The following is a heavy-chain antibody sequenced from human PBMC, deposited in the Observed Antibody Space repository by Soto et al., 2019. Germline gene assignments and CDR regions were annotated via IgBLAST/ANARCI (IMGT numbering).Heavy chain of an antibody. CDR3: ASATYYDGTGSVYYYGMDV. CDR1: GYTFTSYG. Sequence: QVQLVQSGAEVKKPGASVKVSCKASGYTFTSYGISWVRQAPGQGLEWMGWISAYNGNTNYAQKLQGRVTMTTDTSTSTAYMGMRSLRSDDTAVDYGASATYYDGTGSVYYYGMDVWGQGTTVTVSS. V-gene: IGHV1-18*01. CDR2: ISAYNGNT. D-gene: IGHD3-10*01. J-gene: IGHJ6*02.